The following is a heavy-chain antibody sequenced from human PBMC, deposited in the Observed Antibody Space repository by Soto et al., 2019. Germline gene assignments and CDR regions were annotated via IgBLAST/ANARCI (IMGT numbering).Heavy chain of an antibody. CDR3: ARDLSGFDP. Sequence: QVQLVQSGAEERKPGASVKVSCKSSGYTFTNYAMHWVRQAPGQRLEWMGWINAGNGNTKYSQKFQGRVTITRDTAANTAYIELSSLRSEDTAVYYCARDLSGFDPWGQGTLVTVSS. CDR2: INAGNGNT. V-gene: IGHV1-3*05. J-gene: IGHJ5*02. CDR1: GYTFTNYA.